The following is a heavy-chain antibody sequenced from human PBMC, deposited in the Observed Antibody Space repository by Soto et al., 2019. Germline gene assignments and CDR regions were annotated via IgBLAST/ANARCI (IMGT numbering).Heavy chain of an antibody. J-gene: IGHJ3*02. CDR2: IYPGNSDT. V-gene: IGHV5-51*01. CDR1: GYGFSIHW. CDR3: ASDSHCSGGPCPMGGFDM. D-gene: IGHD2-15*01. Sequence: GESLKISCQGSGYGFSIHWVAWLREMPGKGLEWVGFIYPGNSDTIYSPSFQGQVTISADLALSTTYLQWDTLKPSDTAIYFCASDSHCSGGPCPMGGFDMWGQGTMVTVSS.